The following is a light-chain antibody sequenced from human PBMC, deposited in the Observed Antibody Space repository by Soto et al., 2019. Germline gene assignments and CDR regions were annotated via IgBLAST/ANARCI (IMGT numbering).Light chain of an antibody. CDR1: QGISSH. CDR2: AAS. V-gene: IGKV1-9*01. J-gene: IGKJ4*01. Sequence: DIQLTQSPAFLSASLGDRVTISCRASQGISSHLAWYQQKPGKAPELLIYAASTLQSGVPSRFSGSGSGTEFTLPISSLQPEDFATYFCQHLNSYPRALSFGGGTKVEIK. CDR3: QHLNSYPRALS.